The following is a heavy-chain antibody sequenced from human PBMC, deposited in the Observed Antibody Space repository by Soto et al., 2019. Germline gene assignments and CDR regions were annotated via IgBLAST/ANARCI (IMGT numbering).Heavy chain of an antibody. V-gene: IGHV1-69*02. D-gene: IGHD2-15*01. CDR1: GGTFSSYT. J-gene: IGHJ4*02. Sequence: QVQLVQSGAEVKKPGSSVKVSCKASGGTFSSYTISWVRQAPGQGLEWMGRIIPILGIANYAQKFQGRVTITADKSTSTADMELSSLRSEDTAVYYCARGDSSYCSGGSCYLEDYWGQGTLATVSS. CDR2: IIPILGIA. CDR3: ARGDSSYCSGGSCYLEDY.